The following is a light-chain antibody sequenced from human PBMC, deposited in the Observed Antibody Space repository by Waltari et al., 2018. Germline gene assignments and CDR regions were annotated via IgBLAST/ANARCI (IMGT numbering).Light chain of an antibody. CDR1: QSVSSSY. V-gene: IGKV3-20*01. CDR3: QQYDSSPWT. CDR2: GAS. Sequence: EIVLTQSPGPLSLSPGERATLSCRASQSVSSSYLAWYQQNPGQAPRLLIYGASSRATGIPDRFSGSGSGTDFTLTISRLEPEDFAVYYCQQYDSSPWTFGQGTKVEIK. J-gene: IGKJ1*01.